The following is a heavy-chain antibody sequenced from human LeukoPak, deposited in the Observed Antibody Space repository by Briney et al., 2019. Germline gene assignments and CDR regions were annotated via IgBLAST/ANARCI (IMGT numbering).Heavy chain of an antibody. D-gene: IGHD3-10*01. CDR2: INPNSGGT. V-gene: IGHV1-2*02. Sequence: ASVKVSCKTSGYTFTGYYTHWVRQAPGQGLEWMGWINPNSGGTNYAQKFQGRVTMTRDTSISTAYMELSRLRSDDTAVYYCARDCGRGSGRPNWFDPWGQGTLVTVSS. CDR1: GYTFTGYY. J-gene: IGHJ5*02. CDR3: ARDCGRGSGRPNWFDP.